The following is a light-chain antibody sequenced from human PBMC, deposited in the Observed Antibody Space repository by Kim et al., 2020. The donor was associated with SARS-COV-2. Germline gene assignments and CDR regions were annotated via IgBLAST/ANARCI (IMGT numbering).Light chain of an antibody. CDR2: GAS. V-gene: IGKV3-20*01. Sequence: EIVLTQSPGTLSLSPGERATLSCRASQSVSSSYLAWYQQKPGQAPRLLIYGASSRATGIPDRFSGSGSGTDFTLTISRLEPEDFAVYYCQKYSRSPHTFGEGTKVGIK. CDR1: QSVSSSY. J-gene: IGKJ1*01. CDR3: QKYSRSPHT.